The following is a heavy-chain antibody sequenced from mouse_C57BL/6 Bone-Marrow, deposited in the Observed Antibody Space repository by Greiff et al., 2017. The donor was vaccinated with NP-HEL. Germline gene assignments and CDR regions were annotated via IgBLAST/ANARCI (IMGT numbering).Heavy chain of an antibody. D-gene: IGHD2-10*02. J-gene: IGHJ3*01. Sequence: QVQLKESGAELARPGASVKLSCEASGYTFTSYGISWVKQRTGQGLEWIGEIYPRSGNTYYNEKFKGKATLTADKSSSTAYMELRSLTSEDSAVYFCARSGYGSWFAYWGQGTLVTVSA. CDR3: ARSGYGSWFAY. CDR1: GYTFTSYG. V-gene: IGHV1-81*01. CDR2: IYPRSGNT.